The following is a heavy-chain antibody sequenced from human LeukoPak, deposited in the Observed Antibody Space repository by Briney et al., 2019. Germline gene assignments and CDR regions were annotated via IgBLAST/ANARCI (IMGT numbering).Heavy chain of an antibody. J-gene: IGHJ4*02. V-gene: IGHV3-15*01. CDR3: AKRRAVTPIREAIDS. CDR2: IKSKTDGGTI. CDR1: GFTFSNAW. D-gene: IGHD2-21*02. Sequence: PGGSLRLSCAASGFTFSNAWMNWVRQAPGKGLEWIGRIKSKTDGGTIDYAAPVKGRFTISRDDSKTTLYLQMDSLRAEDTAVYYCAKRRAVTPIREAIDSWGQGTLVTVSS.